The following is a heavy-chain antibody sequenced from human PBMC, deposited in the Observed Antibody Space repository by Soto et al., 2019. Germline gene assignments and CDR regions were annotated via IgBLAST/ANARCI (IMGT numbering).Heavy chain of an antibody. CDR3: AKNWEI. V-gene: IGHV4-39*02. CDR1: GGSITNINYY. CDR2: THYSGIT. D-gene: IGHD1-26*01. J-gene: IGHJ4*02. Sequence: QLQLQESGPRLVMPSETLSLTCTVSGGSITNINYYWGWIRQPPGKGLEWIGSTHYSGITYYNPSLKSRVTISTDTSQNHFSLKLTSVTAADTAVYYCAKNWEIGGQGTRVTVSS.